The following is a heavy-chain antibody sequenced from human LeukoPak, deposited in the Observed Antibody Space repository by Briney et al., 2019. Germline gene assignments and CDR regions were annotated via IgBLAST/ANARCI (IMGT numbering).Heavy chain of an antibody. J-gene: IGHJ4*02. V-gene: IGHV3-7*01. D-gene: IGHD3-10*01. CDR3: ARTYLVYYYGSGSFCYFDY. CDR2: IKQDESEK. CDR1: GFTFSSYW. Sequence: PGGSLRLSCAASGFTFSSYWMSWVRQAPGKGLEWVANIKQDESEKYYVDSVKGRFTISRDNAKNSLYLQMNSLRAEDTAVYYCARTYLVYYYGSGSFCYFDYWGQGTLVTVSS.